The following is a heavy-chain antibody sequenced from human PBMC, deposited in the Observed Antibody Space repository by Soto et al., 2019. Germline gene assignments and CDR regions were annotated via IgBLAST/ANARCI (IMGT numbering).Heavy chain of an antibody. D-gene: IGHD3-22*01. CDR3: ARGRHYDSSGYYSCFDS. V-gene: IGHV1-18*01. CDR1: GYSFVTSG. J-gene: IGHJ5*01. Sequence: QVQLVQYGDEVKRPGASVKVSCTSSGYSFVTSGITWVRQAPGQRLEWLGWISADNGNTNYAQLLQCRVTMPTDTSTSTAYRELRRLRSDDTVVYYCARGRHYDSSGYYSCFDSWGQGTLVTVSS. CDR2: ISADNGNT.